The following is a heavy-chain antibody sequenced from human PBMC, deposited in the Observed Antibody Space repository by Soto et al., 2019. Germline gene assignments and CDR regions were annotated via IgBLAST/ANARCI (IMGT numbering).Heavy chain of an antibody. D-gene: IGHD3-10*01. V-gene: IGHV3-48*03. J-gene: IGHJ4*02. CDR2: ISSSGSTI. CDR1: GFTFSSYE. Sequence: GGSLRLSCAASGFTFSSYEMNWVRQAPGKGLEWVSYISSSGSTIYYADSVKGRFTISRDNAKNSLYLQMNSLRAEDTAVYYCERDGYYGSGSYNRVYWGQGTLVTVYS. CDR3: ERDGYYGSGSYNRVY.